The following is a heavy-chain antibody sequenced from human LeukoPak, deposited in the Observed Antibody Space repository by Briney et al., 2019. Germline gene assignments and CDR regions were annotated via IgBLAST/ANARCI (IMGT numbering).Heavy chain of an antibody. CDR3: ARVRTRNYYDSSGYYYYFDY. CDR2: TYYRSKLYN. V-gene: IGHV6-1*01. Sequence: SQTLSLTCAISGDSVSSNSAAWNWIRQSPSRGLEWLGRTYYRSKLYNDYAVSVKSRITINPDTSKNQFSLQLNSVTPEDTAVYYCARVRTRNYYDSSGYYYYFDYWGQGTLVTVSS. D-gene: IGHD3-22*01. J-gene: IGHJ4*02. CDR1: GDSVSSNSAA.